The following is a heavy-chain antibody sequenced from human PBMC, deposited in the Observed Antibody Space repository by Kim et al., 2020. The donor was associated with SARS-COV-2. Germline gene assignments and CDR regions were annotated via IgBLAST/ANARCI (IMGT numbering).Heavy chain of an antibody. D-gene: IGHD3-10*01. Sequence: ASVKVSCKASGYTFTSYYMHWVRQAPGQGLAWMGRINPSVGITSYAQKFQGRVTMTRDTSTRTVYMELSSLRSEDTAVYYCARDKVGGSGSGSHYNSGWVAPSGRRTLFTVSS. CDR1: GYTFTSYY. V-gene: IGHV1-46*01. CDR2: INPSVGIT. CDR3: ARDKVGGSGSGSHYNSGWVAP. J-gene: IGHJ5*02.